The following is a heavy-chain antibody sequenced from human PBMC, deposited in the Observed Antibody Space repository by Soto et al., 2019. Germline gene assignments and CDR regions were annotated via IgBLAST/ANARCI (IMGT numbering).Heavy chain of an antibody. V-gene: IGHV3-48*03. Sequence: GGSLRLSCEASGFSFSSFAMNWVRQAPGRGLEWVSYISDGGASIYYADSLKGRFTISRDNAKNSLSLQMNNLRAEDTAVYYCARENSVQAWLHHFDHWGLGTLVTVS. CDR3: ARENSVQAWLHHFDH. J-gene: IGHJ4*02. CDR1: GFSFSSFA. D-gene: IGHD5-18*01. CDR2: ISDGGASI.